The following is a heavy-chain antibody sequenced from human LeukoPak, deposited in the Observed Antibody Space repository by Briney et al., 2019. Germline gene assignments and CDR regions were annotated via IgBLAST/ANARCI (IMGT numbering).Heavy chain of an antibody. CDR3: ARDRPPFVMVVAAHHYYYYYGMDV. V-gene: IGHV3-21*01. CDR1: GFTFSSYS. Sequence: KPGGSLRLSCAASGFTFSSYSMNWVRQAPGKGLEWVSSISSSSSYIYYADSVKGRFTISRDNAKNSLYLQMNSLRAEDTAVYYCARDRPPFVMVVAAHHYYYYYGMDVWGQGTTVTVSS. CDR2: ISSSSSYI. J-gene: IGHJ6*02. D-gene: IGHD2-15*01.